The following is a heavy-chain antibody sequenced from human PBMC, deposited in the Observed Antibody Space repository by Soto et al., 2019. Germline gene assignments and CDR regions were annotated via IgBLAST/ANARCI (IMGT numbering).Heavy chain of an antibody. CDR1: GYTFTSHK. J-gene: IGHJ5*02. V-gene: IGHV1-8*01. CDR2: MDPDSGKT. D-gene: IGHD2-2*01. Sequence: QVQLVQSGAEVKKPGASVKVSCKASGYTFTSHKINWVRQATGQGLEWMGWMDPDSGKTAYVQKFQGRVTMTRNTSIGTGYMELSSLRSEDTALYYCAREDEVHTPVFGAWGQGTLVTVSS. CDR3: AREDEVHTPVFGA.